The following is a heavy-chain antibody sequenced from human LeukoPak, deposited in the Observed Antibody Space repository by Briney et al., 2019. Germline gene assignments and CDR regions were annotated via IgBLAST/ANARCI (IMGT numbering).Heavy chain of an antibody. D-gene: IGHD5-24*01. CDR1: GASITSGAYC. CDR2: VCHDGGT. Sequence: SETLSLTCTVSGASITSGAYCWSWIRQHPGKGLEWIGYVCHDGGTSYNPSLKGRVTVTIDTSKNQFSLKLSSVTAADTAVYYCARGRWPPLPTYWGQGTLVTVSS. V-gene: IGHV4-30-4*08. J-gene: IGHJ4*02. CDR3: ARGRWPPLPTY.